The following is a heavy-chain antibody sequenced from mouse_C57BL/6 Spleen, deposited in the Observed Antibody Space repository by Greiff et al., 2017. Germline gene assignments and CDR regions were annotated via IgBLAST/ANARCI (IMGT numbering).Heavy chain of an antibody. CDR3: ARTPMTTVDPSYWYFDV. Sequence: EVQLQQSGPVLVKPGASVKMSCKASGYTFTDYYMNWVKPSHGKSLEWIGVINTYNGGTSYNQKFKGKATLTVDKSSSPAYMELNSLSSEDSAVYYCARTPMTTVDPSYWYFDVWGTGTTVPVSS. CDR2: INTYNGGT. D-gene: IGHD1-1*01. J-gene: IGHJ1*03. CDR1: GYTFTDYY. V-gene: IGHV1-19*01.